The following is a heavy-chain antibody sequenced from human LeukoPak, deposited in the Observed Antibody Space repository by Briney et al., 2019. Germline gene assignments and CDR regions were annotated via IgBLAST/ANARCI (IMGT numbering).Heavy chain of an antibody. D-gene: IGHD3-10*01. CDR3: ARELRFRNAFDI. Sequence: PSETLSLTCTVSGYSISSGYYWGWIRQPPGKGLEWIGSIYHSGSTYYNPSLKSRVTISVDTSKNQFSLKLSSVTAADTAVYYCARELRFRNAFDIWGQGTMVTVSS. J-gene: IGHJ3*02. CDR2: IYHSGST. CDR1: GYSISSGYY. V-gene: IGHV4-38-2*02.